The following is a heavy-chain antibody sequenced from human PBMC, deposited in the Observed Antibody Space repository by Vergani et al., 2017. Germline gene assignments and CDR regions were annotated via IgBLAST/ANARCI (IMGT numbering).Heavy chain of an antibody. CDR2: INHSGST. J-gene: IGHJ4*02. CDR1: GGSFSGYY. V-gene: IGHV4-34*01. Sequence: QVQLQQWGAGLLKPSETLSLTCAVYGGSFSGYYWSWIRQPPGKGLEWIGEINHSGSTNYNPSLKSRVTISVDTSKNQFSLKLSSVTAADTAVYYCARRTTMVRGVLEIARYYFDYWGQGTLVTVSS. CDR3: ARRTTMVRGVLEIARYYFDY. D-gene: IGHD3-10*01.